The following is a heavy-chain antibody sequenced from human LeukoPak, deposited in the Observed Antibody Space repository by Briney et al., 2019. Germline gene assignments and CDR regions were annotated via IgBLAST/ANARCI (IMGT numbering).Heavy chain of an antibody. CDR2: ISYDGSNE. CDR3: ASSSTSPVSSSGPPKY. Sequence: GGSLRLSCAASGFTFSSYAMHWVRQAPGKGLEWVAVISYDGSNEYYADSVKGRFTISRDNSKNTLYLQMNSLRAEDTAVYYCASSSTSPVSSSGPPKYWGQGTMVTVSS. V-gene: IGHV3-30-3*01. D-gene: IGHD2-2*01. J-gene: IGHJ3*01. CDR1: GFTFSSYA.